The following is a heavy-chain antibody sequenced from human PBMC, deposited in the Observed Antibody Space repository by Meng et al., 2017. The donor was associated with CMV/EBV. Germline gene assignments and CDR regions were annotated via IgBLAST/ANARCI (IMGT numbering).Heavy chain of an antibody. V-gene: IGHV3-30*02. CDR2: IRYDGSNK. D-gene: IGHD6-13*01. CDR3: AKGRIAAAGTSPAYYYYYGMDV. Sequence: GESLKISCAASGFTFSSYAMSWVRQAPGKGLEWVAFIRYDGSNKYYADSVKGRFTISRDNSKNTLYLQMNSLRAEDTAVYYCAKGRIAAAGTSPAYYYYYGMDVWGQGTTVTVSS. CDR1: GFTFSSYA. J-gene: IGHJ6*02.